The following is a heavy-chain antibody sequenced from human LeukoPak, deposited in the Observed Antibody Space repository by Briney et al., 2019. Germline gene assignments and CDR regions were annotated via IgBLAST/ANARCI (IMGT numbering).Heavy chain of an antibody. D-gene: IGHD6-13*01. V-gene: IGHV3-30*02. CDR3: AKDRVTAAGIYNWFDP. CDR1: GFTFSSYG. J-gene: IGHJ5*02. CDR2: IRYDGSNK. Sequence: GGSLRLSCAASGFTFSSYGMHWVRQAPGKGLEWVAFIRYDGSNKYYADSVKGRFTISRDNSKNTLYLQMNSLRAEDTAVYYCAKDRVTAAGIYNWFDPWGQGTLVTVSS.